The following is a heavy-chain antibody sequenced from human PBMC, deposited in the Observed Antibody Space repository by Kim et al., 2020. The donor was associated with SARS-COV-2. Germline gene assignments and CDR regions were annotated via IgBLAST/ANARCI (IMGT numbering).Heavy chain of an antibody. CDR2: IWYDGSNK. CDR3: ARDGGDVTTVTEIDY. D-gene: IGHD4-17*01. V-gene: IGHV3-33*01. J-gene: IGHJ4*02. CDR1: GFTFSSYG. Sequence: GGSLRLSCAASGFTFSSYGMHWVRQAPGKGREWVAVIWYDGSNKYYADSGKGRFTISRDNSKNTLYLQMNSLRAEDTAVSYCARDGGDVTTVTEIDYWGQGTLVTVSS.